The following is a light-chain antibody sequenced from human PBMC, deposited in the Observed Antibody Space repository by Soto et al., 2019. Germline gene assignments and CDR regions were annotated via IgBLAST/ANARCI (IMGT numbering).Light chain of an antibody. V-gene: IGKV3-15*01. CDR3: QQYNKWPPWT. Sequence: EIVMTQSPATLSVSPGERATLFCRASQSIGSNLAWYQQKPGQAPRLLIYAASIRASDFPARFTDSGSGTEFTLAISGLQSYDFAVYFCQQYNKWPPWTFGHGTKVQIK. J-gene: IGKJ1*01. CDR1: QSIGSN. CDR2: AAS.